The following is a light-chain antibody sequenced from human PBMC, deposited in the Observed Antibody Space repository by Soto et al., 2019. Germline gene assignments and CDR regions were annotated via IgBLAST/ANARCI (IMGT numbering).Light chain of an antibody. J-gene: IGKJ1*01. CDR1: QSVSGW. V-gene: IGKV1-5*01. CDR2: DAS. Sequence: DIQMTQSPSTLSGSVVDTVTVTFRASQSVSGWLAWYQQKPGEAPKLLIYDASSLESGVPSRFSGRGSGTEFTLTISSLQPDDFATYYCQQYNSYWTFGQGTKVDIK. CDR3: QQYNSYWT.